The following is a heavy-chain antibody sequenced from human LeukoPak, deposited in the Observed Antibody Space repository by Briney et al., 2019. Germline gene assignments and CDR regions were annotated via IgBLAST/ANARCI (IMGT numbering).Heavy chain of an antibody. J-gene: IGHJ6*03. CDR3: ARVGPRGYYTYYYYYYMDV. V-gene: IGHV4-59*01. Sequence: PSETLSLTCTVSGGSISSYYWSWIRQPPGKGLEWIGYIYYSGSTNYNPSLKSRVTISVDTSKNQFSLKLSSVTAADTAVYYCARVGPRGYYTYYYYYYMDVWGKGTTVTVSS. CDR2: IYYSGST. D-gene: IGHD3-3*01. CDR1: GGSISSYY.